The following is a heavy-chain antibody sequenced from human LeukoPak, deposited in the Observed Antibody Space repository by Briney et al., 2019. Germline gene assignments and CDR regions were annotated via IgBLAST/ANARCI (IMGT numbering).Heavy chain of an antibody. J-gene: IGHJ3*02. Sequence: SETLSLTCAVYGGSFSGYYWSWIRQPPGKGLEWIGEINHSGSTNYNPSLKSRVTISVDTSKNQFSLKLSSVTDADTAVYYCARVLRFLEWPSQFDAFDIWGQGTMVTVSS. D-gene: IGHD3-3*01. CDR3: ARVLRFLEWPSQFDAFDI. V-gene: IGHV4-34*01. CDR2: INHSGST. CDR1: GGSFSGYY.